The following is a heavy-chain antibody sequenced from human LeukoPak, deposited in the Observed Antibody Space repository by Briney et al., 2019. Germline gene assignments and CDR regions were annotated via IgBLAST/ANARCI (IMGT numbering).Heavy chain of an antibody. Sequence: HPGGSLRLSCAASGFTFSGSAMHWVRQASGKGLEWVGRIRSKANSYATAYAASVKGRFTISRDDSKNTAYLQMNSLKTEDTAVYYCTRPTSSGTVDFDYWGQGTLVTVSS. CDR2: IRSKANSYAT. V-gene: IGHV3-73*01. D-gene: IGHD4-23*01. CDR3: TRPTSSGTVDFDY. CDR1: GFTFSGSA. J-gene: IGHJ4*02.